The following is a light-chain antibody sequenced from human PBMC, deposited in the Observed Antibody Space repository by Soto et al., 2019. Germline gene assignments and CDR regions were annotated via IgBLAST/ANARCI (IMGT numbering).Light chain of an antibody. Sequence: DIPMTQSPSSLSASVGDRVTITCRASQSISTYLNWSQQKPGKAPKLLIYAASRLESGVPPRFSGSGSGTDFTLTISSLQAEDLATYYCERSYKAPLTFPLIFGGGTKVEIK. CDR1: QSISTY. V-gene: IGKV1-39*01. CDR2: AAS. J-gene: IGKJ4*01. CDR3: ERSYKAPLTFPLI.